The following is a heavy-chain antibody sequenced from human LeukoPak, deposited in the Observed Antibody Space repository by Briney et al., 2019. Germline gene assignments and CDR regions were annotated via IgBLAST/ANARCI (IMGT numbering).Heavy chain of an antibody. D-gene: IGHD3-10*01. Sequence: GGSLRLSXAASGFTFSSYSMNWVRQTPGKGLEWVSSISSSSGYIYYADSVKGRFTISRDNAKNSLYLQMNSLRAEDTAVYYCARDWSGGAHFDYWGQGTLVTVSS. J-gene: IGHJ4*02. V-gene: IGHV3-21*01. CDR1: GFTFSSYS. CDR2: ISSSSGYI. CDR3: ARDWSGGAHFDY.